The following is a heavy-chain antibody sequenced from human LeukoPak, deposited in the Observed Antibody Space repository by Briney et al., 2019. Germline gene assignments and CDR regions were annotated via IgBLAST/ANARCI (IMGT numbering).Heavy chain of an antibody. J-gene: IGHJ4*02. V-gene: IGHV3-23*01. CDR1: GFTFSSYA. CDR2: ISGSGGST. D-gene: IGHD4-17*01. CDR3: AKGLAKCGDYDY. Sequence: PGGSLRLSCAASGFTFSSYAMSWVRQAPGKGLEWVLAISGSGGSTYYADSVKGRFTISRDNSKNTLYLQMNSLRAEDTAVYYCAKGLAKCGDYDYWGQGTLVTVSS.